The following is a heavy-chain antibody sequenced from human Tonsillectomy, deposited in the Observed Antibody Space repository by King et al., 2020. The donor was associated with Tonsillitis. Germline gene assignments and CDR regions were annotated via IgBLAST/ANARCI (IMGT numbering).Heavy chain of an antibody. J-gene: IGHJ6*04. D-gene: IGHD6-13*01. V-gene: IGHV5-10-1*03. CDR3: SRLGIAAAGNAAGMDV. CDR1: GYSFTSYW. Sequence: QLVQSGAEVKKPGESLRISCKGSGYSFTSYWISWVRQMPGKGLEWVGRIDPSDSYTIYSPSFQGHVTISADKSISTAYLQWSSLKASDTAMYYCSRLGIAAAGNAAGMDVWGKGPTVTVSS. CDR2: IDPSDSYT.